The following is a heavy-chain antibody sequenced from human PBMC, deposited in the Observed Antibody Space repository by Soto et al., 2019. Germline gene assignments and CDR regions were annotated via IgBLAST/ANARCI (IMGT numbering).Heavy chain of an antibody. CDR2: INPNSGGT. D-gene: IGHD6-13*01. V-gene: IGHV1-2*04. Sequence: ASVKVSCKASGYTFTGYYMHWVRQAPGQGLEWMGWINPNSGGTNYAQKFQGWVTMTRDTSISTAYMELSRLRSDDTAVYYCARAREYSSSSGAFDIWGQETMVTVSS. CDR3: ARAREYSSSSGAFDI. J-gene: IGHJ3*02. CDR1: GYTFTGYY.